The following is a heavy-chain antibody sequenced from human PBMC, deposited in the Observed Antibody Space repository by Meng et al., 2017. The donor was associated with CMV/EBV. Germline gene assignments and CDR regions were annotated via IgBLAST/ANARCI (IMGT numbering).Heavy chain of an antibody. J-gene: IGHJ6*02. CDR3: ARARRYCSSTSCYTYYYYGMDV. CDR2: ISSSSSYI. V-gene: IGHV3-21*01. CDR1: GFTFRSYS. D-gene: IGHD2-2*02. Sequence: GESLKIPCAAPGFTFRSYSMNWVRQAPGKGLEWGSSISSSSSYIYYADSVKGRFTITRDNDKNSLYLQMNSLRAEDTAVYYCARARRYCSSTSCYTYYYYGMDVWGQGTTVTVSS.